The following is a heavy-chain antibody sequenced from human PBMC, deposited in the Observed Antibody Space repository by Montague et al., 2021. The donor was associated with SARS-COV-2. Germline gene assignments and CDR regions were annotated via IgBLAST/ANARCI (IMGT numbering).Heavy chain of an antibody. Sequence: SETLSLTCSVSSGSIISSGYYWGWIRQPPGKELEWIGNIYYSGTTYYNPSLQSRGIISVDTSKNHLSLRLSSVTAADTAVYFCARGMIRGVTTPFDYRGQGSQVTVSS. CDR1: SGSIISSGYY. D-gene: IGHD3-10*01. CDR3: ARGMIRGVTTPFDY. V-gene: IGHV4-39*02. CDR2: IYYSGTT. J-gene: IGHJ4*02.